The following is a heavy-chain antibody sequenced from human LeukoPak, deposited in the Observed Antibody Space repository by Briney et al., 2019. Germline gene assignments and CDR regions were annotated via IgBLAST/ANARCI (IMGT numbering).Heavy chain of an antibody. D-gene: IGHD4-23*01. V-gene: IGHV3-30*18. J-gene: IGHJ4*02. CDR3: AKDDRLFGGNDY. Sequence: GGSLRLSCAASGFIFSSYGMHWVRQAPGKGLEWVAVISYDGSIKYYADSVEGQFAISRDNSKNTLYLQMNSLRAEDTAVYYCAKDDRLFGGNDYWGQGTLVTVSS. CDR1: GFIFSSYG. CDR2: ISYDGSIK.